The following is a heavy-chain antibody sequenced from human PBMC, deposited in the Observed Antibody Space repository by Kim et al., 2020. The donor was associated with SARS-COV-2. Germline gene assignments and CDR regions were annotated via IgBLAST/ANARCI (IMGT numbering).Heavy chain of an antibody. CDR1: GYTFTSYG. D-gene: IGHD6-19*01. J-gene: IGHJ6*02. V-gene: IGHV1-18*01. Sequence: SVKVSCKASGYTFTSYGISWVRQAPGQGLEWMGWISAYNGNTNYAQKLQGRVTMTTDTSTSTAYMELRSLRSDDTAVYYCARDRLAVAGTVYYYGMDVWGQGTTVTVSS. CDR2: ISAYNGNT. CDR3: ARDRLAVAGTVYYYGMDV.